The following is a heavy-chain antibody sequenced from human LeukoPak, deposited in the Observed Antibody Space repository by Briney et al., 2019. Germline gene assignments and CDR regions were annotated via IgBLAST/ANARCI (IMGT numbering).Heavy chain of an antibody. V-gene: IGHV3-11*03. Sequence: GGSLRLSCEVSGFTFSDHYMSWIRQAPGKRLEWVSYISSGSTYTNYADSVEGRFTISRDNAKNSLYLQMNSLRAEDTAVYYCARYSWPIDYWGQGTLVTVSS. CDR3: ARYSWPIDY. J-gene: IGHJ4*02. CDR1: GFTFSDHY. CDR2: ISSGSTYT. D-gene: IGHD5-18*01.